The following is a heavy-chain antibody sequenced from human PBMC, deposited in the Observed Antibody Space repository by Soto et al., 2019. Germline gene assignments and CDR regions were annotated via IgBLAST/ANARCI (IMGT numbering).Heavy chain of an antibody. CDR2: IYYSGST. Sequence: PSETLYLTCTVSGGSISSSSYYWGLIRQPPGKGLEWIGSIYYSGSTYYNPSLKSRVTISVDRSKNQFSLKLSSVTAADTAVYYCARDLSHSYGYFDPWGQGTLVTVSS. CDR1: GGSISSSSYY. V-gene: IGHV4-39*07. J-gene: IGHJ5*02. CDR3: ARDLSHSYGYFDP. D-gene: IGHD5-18*01.